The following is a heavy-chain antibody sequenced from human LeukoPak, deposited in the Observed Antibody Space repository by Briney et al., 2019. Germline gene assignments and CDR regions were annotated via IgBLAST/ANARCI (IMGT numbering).Heavy chain of an antibody. CDR1: GASISNYY. CDR2: FHYSGST. J-gene: IGHJ3*02. Sequence: PSETLSLTCTVSGASISNYYWSWIRQPPGKGLECIGYFHYSGSTNYNPSLKSRVTMSVDTSKNQFSLKLNSVTAADTAVYYCARLGLPNAFDNWGQGTVITVSS. CDR3: ARLGLPNAFDN. D-gene: IGHD2-15*01. V-gene: IGHV4-59*08.